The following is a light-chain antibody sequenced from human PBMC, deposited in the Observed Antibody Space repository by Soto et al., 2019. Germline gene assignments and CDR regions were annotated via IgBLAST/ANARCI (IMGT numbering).Light chain of an antibody. CDR2: GAS. J-gene: IGKJ1*01. CDR3: QQYGVSPRT. CDR1: QSISSNF. V-gene: IGKV3-20*01. Sequence: IVLTQSPGTLSLSPGEGATLSCRASQSISSNFLAWYQQKRGQAPRLLIHGASNRATGIPDRFSGSGSGTDFTLNIPRLEPEDFAVYYCQQYGVSPRTFGQGTKVDIK.